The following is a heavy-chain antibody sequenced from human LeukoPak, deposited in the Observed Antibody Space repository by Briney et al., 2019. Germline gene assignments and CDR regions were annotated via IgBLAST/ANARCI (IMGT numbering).Heavy chain of an antibody. CDR2: ISRSGCST. CDR3: AKYSWVVPAAIGYFQH. Sequence: AGSLTLSCVASGFTFTRYAMTWVRQAAGKELEWVSAISRSGCSTYFADSVKGRFTISRNNSKNTLYLQMNSLRAEDTAVYYCAKYSWVVPAAIGYFQHWGQGTLVTVSS. CDR1: GFTFTRYA. J-gene: IGHJ1*01. D-gene: IGHD2-2*01. V-gene: IGHV3-23*01.